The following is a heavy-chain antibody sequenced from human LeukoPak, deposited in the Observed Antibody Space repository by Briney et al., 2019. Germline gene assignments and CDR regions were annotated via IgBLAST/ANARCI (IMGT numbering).Heavy chain of an antibody. D-gene: IGHD2-2*01. CDR1: GGSISSYY. J-gene: IGHJ4*02. CDR2: IYYSGST. V-gene: IGHV4-59*08. CDR3: ARHSTESIVVVPAAFDY. Sequence: PSETLSLTCTVSGGSISSYYWSWIRQPPGKGLEWIGYIYYSGSTNYNPSLKSRVTISVDTSKNQFSLKLSSVTAADTAVYYCARHSTESIVVVPAAFDYWGQGTLVTVSS.